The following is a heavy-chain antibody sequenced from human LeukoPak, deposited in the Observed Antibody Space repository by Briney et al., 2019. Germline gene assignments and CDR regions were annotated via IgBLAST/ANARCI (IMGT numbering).Heavy chain of an antibody. CDR3: ARDLRGDY. V-gene: IGHV3-48*02. CDR1: GFTFSRFN. Sequence: GGSLRLSCAASGFTFSRFNMNWVRQAPGKGLEWVSYISSSSSTIYCADSVKGRFTISRDNAKNSLYLQMNSLRDEDTALYYCARDLRGDYWGQGTPVTVSS. CDR2: ISSSSSTI. J-gene: IGHJ4*02.